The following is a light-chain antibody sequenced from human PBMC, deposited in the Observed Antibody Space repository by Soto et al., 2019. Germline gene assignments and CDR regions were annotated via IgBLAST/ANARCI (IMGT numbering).Light chain of an antibody. CDR1: SGSIATNY. Sequence: NFMLTQPHSVSESPGKTVTISCTRSSGSIATNYVQWYQQRPGSAPTTVIYEDKLRPSGVPDRFSGSSSGAERYLTISSLQSEDEADYYCQTWDTGFVVFGGGTKLTVL. CDR3: QTWDTGFVV. V-gene: IGLV6-57*04. J-gene: IGLJ2*01. CDR2: EDK.